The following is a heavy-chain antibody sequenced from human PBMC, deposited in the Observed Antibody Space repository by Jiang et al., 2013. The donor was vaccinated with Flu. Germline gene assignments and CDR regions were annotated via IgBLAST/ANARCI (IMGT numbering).Heavy chain of an antibody. J-gene: IGHJ3*02. D-gene: IGHD6-19*01. CDR1: GGSISTYF. V-gene: IGHV4-4*08. CDR2: ISASGRT. Sequence: SGPRTGGSLRRPCPSTCSVSGGSISTYFWTWIRQPPGERGWRWIGYISASGRTDYNPSLQSRVTLSLDPSKTHFSLHLSSVTAADTAVYYCAREVALDSSGWFAAFDIWGPRDNGHRLF. CDR3: AREVALDSSGWFAAFDI.